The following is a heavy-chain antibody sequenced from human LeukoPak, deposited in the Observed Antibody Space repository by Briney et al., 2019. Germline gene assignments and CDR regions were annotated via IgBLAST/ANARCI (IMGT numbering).Heavy chain of an antibody. J-gene: IGHJ3*02. D-gene: IGHD5-24*01. CDR2: IYYSGST. Sequence: SETLSLTCAVYGGSISSYYWSWIRQPPGKGLEWIGYIYYSGSTNYNPSLKSRVTISVDTSKNQFSLKLSSVTAADTAVYYCARFLDGYYENLSRHAFDIWGQGTMVTVSS. CDR3: ARFLDGYYENLSRHAFDI. V-gene: IGHV4-59*01. CDR1: GGSISSYY.